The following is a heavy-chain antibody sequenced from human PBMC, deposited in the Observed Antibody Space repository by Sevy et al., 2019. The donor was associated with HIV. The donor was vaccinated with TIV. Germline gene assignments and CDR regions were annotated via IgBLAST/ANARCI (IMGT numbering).Heavy chain of an antibody. Sequence: GGSLRLSCAASAFTFSGHSMNWVRQAPGKGLEWVSSISSLSNYIYYADSVKGRFTISRDNAKNSLYLQMNSLRTEDTAVYYCARDPERGAVTGSLDYWGQGTLVTVSS. CDR3: ARDPERGAVTGSLDY. CDR2: ISSLSNYI. V-gene: IGHV3-21*01. D-gene: IGHD6-19*01. CDR1: AFTFSGHS. J-gene: IGHJ4*02.